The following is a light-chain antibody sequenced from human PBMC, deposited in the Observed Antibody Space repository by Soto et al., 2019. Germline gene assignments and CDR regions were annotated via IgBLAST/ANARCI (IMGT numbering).Light chain of an antibody. CDR1: SSDVGSYNL. CDR2: EVN. Sequence: QSVLTQPASVSGSPGQSITISCTGTSSDVGSYNLVSWYQQHPDKAPKLMIFEVNKRPSGVSNRFSGSKSGNTASLTISGLQAEDDAGYYCSSYAGSSIYVVFGGGTKLTVL. V-gene: IGLV2-23*02. J-gene: IGLJ2*01. CDR3: SSYAGSSIYVV.